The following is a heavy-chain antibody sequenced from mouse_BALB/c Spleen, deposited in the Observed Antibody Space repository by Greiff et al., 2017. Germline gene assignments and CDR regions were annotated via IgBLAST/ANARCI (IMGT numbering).Heavy chain of an antibody. CDR1: GFTFSNYW. CDR2: IRLKSNNYAT. J-gene: IGHJ4*01. V-gene: IGHV6-6*02. CDR3: NGGDAMDY. Sequence: EVKLVESGGGLVKPGGSMKLSCVASGFTFSNYWMNWVRQSPEKGLEWVAEIRLKSNNYATHYAESVKGRFTISRDDSKSSVYLQMNNLRAEDTGIYYCNGGDAMDYWGQGTSVTVSS.